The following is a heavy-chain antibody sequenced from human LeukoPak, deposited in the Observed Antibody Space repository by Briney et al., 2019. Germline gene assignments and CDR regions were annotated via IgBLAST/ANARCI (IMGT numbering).Heavy chain of an antibody. Sequence: SETLSLTCTVSGGSISSYYWSWIRQPAGKGLEWIGRIYASGSTNYNPSLKSRVTMSVDTSKNQFSLKLSSVTAADTAVYYCARDGRFPPEVLPRYFDYWGQGTLVTVSS. J-gene: IGHJ4*02. CDR3: ARDGRFPPEVLPRYFDY. CDR2: IYASGST. CDR1: GGSISSYY. V-gene: IGHV4-4*07. D-gene: IGHD1-26*01.